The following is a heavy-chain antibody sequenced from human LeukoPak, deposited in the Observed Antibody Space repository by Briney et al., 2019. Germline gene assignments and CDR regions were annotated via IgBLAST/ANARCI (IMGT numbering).Heavy chain of an antibody. D-gene: IGHD3-10*01. V-gene: IGHV4-31*03. CDR3: ARGYGSGSFLDC. Sequence: SETLSLTCTVSGGSISSGGYYWSWIRQHPGKGLEWIGYIYYSGSTYYNPSLKSRVTISVDTSKNQFSLKLSSVTAADTAVYYCARGYGSGSFLDCWGQGTLVTVSS. CDR1: GGSISSGGYY. CDR2: IYYSGST. J-gene: IGHJ4*02.